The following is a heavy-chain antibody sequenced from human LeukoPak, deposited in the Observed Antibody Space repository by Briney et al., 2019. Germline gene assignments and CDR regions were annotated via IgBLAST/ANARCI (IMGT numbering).Heavy chain of an antibody. V-gene: IGHV4-59*01. CDR2: IYYSGST. D-gene: IGHD3-10*01. CDR1: GGSISSYY. CDR3: ARDWPMVRGGGAFDI. Sequence: PSETLSLTCTVSGGSISSYYWSWIRQPPGKGLEWIGYIYYSGSTNYNPSLKSRVTISVDTSKNQFSLKLSSVTAANTAVYYCARDWPMVRGGGAFDIWGQGTMVTVSS. J-gene: IGHJ3*02.